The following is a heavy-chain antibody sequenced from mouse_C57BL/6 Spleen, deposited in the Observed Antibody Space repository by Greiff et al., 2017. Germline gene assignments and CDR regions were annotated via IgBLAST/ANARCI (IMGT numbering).Heavy chain of an antibody. CDR2: IDPSDSYT. CDR1: GYTFTSYW. V-gene: IGHV1-59*01. D-gene: IGHD2-3*01. Sequence: QVQLQPPGAELVRPGTSVKLSCKASGYTFTSYWMHWVKQRPGQGLEWIGVIDPSDSYTNYNQKFKGKATLTVDTSSSTAYMQLSSLTSEDSAVYYCARGRDDGYYWYFDVWGTGTTVTVSS. CDR3: ARGRDDGYYWYFDV. J-gene: IGHJ1*03.